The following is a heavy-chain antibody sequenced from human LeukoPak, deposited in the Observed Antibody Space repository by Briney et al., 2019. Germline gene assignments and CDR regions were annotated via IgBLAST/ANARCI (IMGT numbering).Heavy chain of an antibody. D-gene: IGHD3-3*01. J-gene: IGHJ6*03. V-gene: IGHV3-23*01. Sequence: GGSLRLSCAASGFTFSSYAMSWVRQAPGKGLEWVSAISGSGGSTYYADSVKGRFTISRDNSKNTLYLQVNSLRAEDTAVYYCAKYEPQDYYYYYMDVWGKGTTVTVSS. CDR1: GFTFSSYA. CDR3: AKYEPQDYYYYYMDV. CDR2: ISGSGGST.